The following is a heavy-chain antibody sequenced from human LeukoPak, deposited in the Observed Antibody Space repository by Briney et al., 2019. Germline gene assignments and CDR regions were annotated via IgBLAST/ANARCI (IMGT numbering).Heavy chain of an antibody. J-gene: IGHJ3*02. V-gene: IGHV3-21*01. CDR1: GFTFSSYS. Sequence: QAGGSLRLSCAASGFTFSSYSMNWVRQAPGKGLEWVSSISSSNGYIYYADSVKGRFTISRDNAKNSLYLQMNSLRAEDTAVYYCARGSRFGVVGRDAFDIWGQGTVVTVSS. CDR2: ISSSNGYI. CDR3: ARGSRFGVVGRDAFDI. D-gene: IGHD3-3*01.